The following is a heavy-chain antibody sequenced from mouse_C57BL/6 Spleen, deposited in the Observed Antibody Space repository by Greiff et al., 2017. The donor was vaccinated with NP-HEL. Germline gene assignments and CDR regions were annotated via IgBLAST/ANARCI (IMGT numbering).Heavy chain of an antibody. CDR3: ARRITTVVGYFDV. Sequence: VQLQQSGAELVKPGASVKISCKASGYAFSSYWMNWVKQRPGKGLEWIGQIYPGDGDTNYNGKFKGKATLTADKSSSTAYMQLSSLTSEDSAVYCCARRITTVVGYFDVWGTGTTVTVAS. CDR2: IYPGDGDT. CDR1: GYAFSSYW. D-gene: IGHD1-1*01. V-gene: IGHV1-80*01. J-gene: IGHJ1*03.